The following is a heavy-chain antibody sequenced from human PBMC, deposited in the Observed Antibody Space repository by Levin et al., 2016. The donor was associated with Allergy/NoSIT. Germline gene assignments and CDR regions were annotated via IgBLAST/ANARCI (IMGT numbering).Heavy chain of an antibody. D-gene: IGHD6-19*01. CDR2: ISDDGNNE. J-gene: IGHJ4*02. CDR1: GFHLQQYLP. V-gene: IGHV3-30*18. CDR3: AKDQDGSGWFIDH. Sequence: GESLKISCAASGFHLQQYLPYTWVRQAPGKGLEWVAVISDDGNNEYYIDSVKGRFTISRDNSKNTLSLQMNSLRAEDTAVYYCAKDQDGSGWFIDHWGQGTLVSVSS.